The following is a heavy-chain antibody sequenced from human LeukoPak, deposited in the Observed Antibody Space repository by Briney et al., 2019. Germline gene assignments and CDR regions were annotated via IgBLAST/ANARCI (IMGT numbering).Heavy chain of an antibody. CDR2: IYSGGST. CDR1: GFTVSTKY. CDR3: ASSAYSKGNYFDY. J-gene: IGHJ4*02. D-gene: IGHD4-11*01. Sequence: GGSLRLSCAASGFTVSTKYMTWVRQPPGKGLEWVSIIYSGGSTYYADSVKGRFTISRDDSKNTLYLQMNSLRAEDTAVYYCASSAYSKGNYFDYWRQGTLVTVSS. V-gene: IGHV3-53*01.